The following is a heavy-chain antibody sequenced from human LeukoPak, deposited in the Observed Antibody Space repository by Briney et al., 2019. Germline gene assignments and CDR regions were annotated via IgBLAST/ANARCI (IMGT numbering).Heavy chain of an antibody. CDR3: ARHFRGRSHWFDP. D-gene: IGHD3-10*01. CDR1: GGSISGSSYY. CDR2: IYYSGST. J-gene: IGHJ5*02. V-gene: IGHV4-39*01. Sequence: PSETLSLTCTVSGGSISGSSYYWGWIRQPPGKGLEWIGSIYYSGSTYYNPSLKSRVTISVDTSKNQFSLKLSSVTAADTAVYYCARHFRGRSHWFDPWGQGTLVTVSS.